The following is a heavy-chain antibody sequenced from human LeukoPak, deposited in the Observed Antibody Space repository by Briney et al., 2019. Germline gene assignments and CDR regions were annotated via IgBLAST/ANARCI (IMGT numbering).Heavy chain of an antibody. D-gene: IGHD5-12*01. V-gene: IGHV3-33*06. J-gene: IGHJ4*02. CDR2: IWYDGSNK. CDR3: AKEHYSGYDLFDY. CDR1: GFTFSSYG. Sequence: PGRSLRLSCAASGFTFSSYGMHWVRQAPGKGLEWVAVIWYDGSNKYYADSVKGRFTISRDNSENTLYLQMNSLRAEDAAVYYCAKEHYSGYDLFDYWGQGTLVTVSS.